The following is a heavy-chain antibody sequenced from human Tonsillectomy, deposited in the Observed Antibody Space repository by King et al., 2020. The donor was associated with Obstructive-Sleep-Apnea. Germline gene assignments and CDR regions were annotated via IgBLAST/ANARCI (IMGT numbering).Heavy chain of an antibody. CDR3: ARGSGAAAVNWFDP. CDR1: GGSFSDYY. D-gene: IGHD6-13*01. CDR2: INHSGST. Sequence: VQLQQWGAGLLKPSETLSLTCAVFGGSFSDYYWSWIRQPPGKGLEWIGEINHSGSTNYNPSLKSRVTISVDTSKNQFSLKLTPVTAADTAVYYCARGSGAAAVNWFDPWGQGTLVTVSS. V-gene: IGHV4-34*01. J-gene: IGHJ5*02.